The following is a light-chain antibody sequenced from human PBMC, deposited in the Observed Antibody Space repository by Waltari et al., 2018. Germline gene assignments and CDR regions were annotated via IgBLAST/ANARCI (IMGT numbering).Light chain of an antibody. CDR3: GTWDSSLSGAV. J-gene: IGLJ7*01. CDR2: ENS. V-gene: IGLV1-51*02. CDR1: SPNIGNNY. Sequence: QSVLTQPPSVSAAPGQRVTLPCSGGSPNIGNNYVSWYRQFPGTAPKLLIHENSERPSGIPGRFSGSKSGTSATLDITGLQAGDEADYYCGTWDSSLSGAVFGGGTHLTVL.